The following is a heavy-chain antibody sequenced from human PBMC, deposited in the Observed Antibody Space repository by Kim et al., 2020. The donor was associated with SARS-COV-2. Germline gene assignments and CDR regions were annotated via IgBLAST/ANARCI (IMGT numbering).Heavy chain of an antibody. J-gene: IGHJ4*02. CDR2: TSHDGSDK. V-gene: IGHV3-30*03. CDR3: ARDWSAAAAAPNY. Sequence: GGSLRLSCAASGFTFSSYVMHWVRQAPGKGLEWVAVTSHDGSDKYYADSVKGRFTISRDNSRNTLFLQMNSLRAEDTAVYYCARDWSAAAAAPNYWGQGTLITVSS. CDR1: GFTFSSYV. D-gene: IGHD6-13*01.